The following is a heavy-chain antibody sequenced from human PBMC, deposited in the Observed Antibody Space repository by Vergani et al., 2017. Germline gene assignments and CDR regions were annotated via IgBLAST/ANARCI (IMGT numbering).Heavy chain of an antibody. CDR1: GFTFSACP. Sequence: EVQLLESGGGLVQPGGSLRLSCAASGFTFSACPMTWVRQAPGNGLEWVSAISARYPSTYYADSVKGRFTISRDNSKNMLYLQMNSLRAEDTAVYYCARLSYDTTPYLQGGYDCWGQGTLVSVSS. J-gene: IGHJ4*02. CDR2: ISARYPST. V-gene: IGHV3-23*01. D-gene: IGHD3-22*01. CDR3: ARLSYDTTPYLQGGYDC.